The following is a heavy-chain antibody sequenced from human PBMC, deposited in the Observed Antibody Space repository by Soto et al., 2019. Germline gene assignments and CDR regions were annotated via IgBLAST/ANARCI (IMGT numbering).Heavy chain of an antibody. Sequence: QVQLVESGGGVVQPGRSLRLSCAASGFTFSSYAMHWVRQAPGKGLEWVAVISYDGSNKYYADSVKGRFTISRDNSQNTLYLQMNSLRAEDTAVYYCARDLVSSRGYWGQGTLVTVSS. J-gene: IGHJ4*02. V-gene: IGHV3-30-3*01. CDR3: ARDLVSSRGY. CDR2: ISYDGSNK. CDR1: GFTFSSYA. D-gene: IGHD3-10*01.